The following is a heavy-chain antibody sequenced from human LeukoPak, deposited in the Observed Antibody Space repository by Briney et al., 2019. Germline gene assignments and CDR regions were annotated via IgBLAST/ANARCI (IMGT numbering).Heavy chain of an antibody. CDR2: INRRGHT. CDR1: GFTFDRFT. Sequence: PGGSLRLSCAASGFTFDRFTIHWVRQTPGKGLEWVSLINRRGHTFYADSVKGRFTISRDNSRNSVFLQMNSLRPEDTALYHCAKEVDCPSDCLFFHSWGQEPWSPSPQ. D-gene: IGHD2-21*02. J-gene: IGHJ5*01. V-gene: IGHV3-43*01. CDR3: AKEVDCPSDCLFFHS.